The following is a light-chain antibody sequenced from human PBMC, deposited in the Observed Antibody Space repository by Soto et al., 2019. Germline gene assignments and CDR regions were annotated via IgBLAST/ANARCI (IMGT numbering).Light chain of an antibody. V-gene: IGLV1-51*01. CDR2: DTN. CDR1: NSNVGNNF. Sequence: QSVLPQPPSVSAAPGQRVTISCSGNNSNVGNNFVSWYQQFPGTAPKLLIYDTNKRPSGIPDRFSGSKTGTSATLGITGLQTGDEADYYCETWDSGLSAGIFGGGTQLTVL. CDR3: ETWDSGLSAGI. J-gene: IGLJ2*01.